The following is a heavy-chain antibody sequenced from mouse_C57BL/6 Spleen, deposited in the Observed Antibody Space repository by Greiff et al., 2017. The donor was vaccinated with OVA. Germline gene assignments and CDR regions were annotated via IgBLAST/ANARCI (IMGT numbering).Heavy chain of an antibody. D-gene: IGHD2-4*01. CDR1: GYSFTSYY. Sequence: QVQLQQSGPELVKPGASVKISCKASGYSFTSYYIHWVKQRPGQGLEWIGWIYPGSGNTKYNEKFKGKATLTADTSSSTAYMQLSSLTSEDSAVYYCASPYDYDVHWFAYWGQGTLVTVSA. J-gene: IGHJ3*01. CDR3: ASPYDYDVHWFAY. V-gene: IGHV1-66*01. CDR2: IYPGSGNT.